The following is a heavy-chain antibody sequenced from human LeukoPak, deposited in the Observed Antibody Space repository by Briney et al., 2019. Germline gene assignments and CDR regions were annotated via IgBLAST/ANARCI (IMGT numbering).Heavy chain of an antibody. J-gene: IGHJ4*02. CDR1: GGSISSGGYY. V-gene: IGHV4-31*03. Sequence: SETLSLTCTVSGGSISSGGYYWSWIRQHPGKGLEWIGYIYYSGTTYYNPSLKSRVTISVDTSKNQFSLKLTSLTAADTAVYYCARENGAFSPFGYWGQGYLVTVLS. CDR3: ARENGAFSPFGY. CDR2: IYYSGTT. D-gene: IGHD2-8*01.